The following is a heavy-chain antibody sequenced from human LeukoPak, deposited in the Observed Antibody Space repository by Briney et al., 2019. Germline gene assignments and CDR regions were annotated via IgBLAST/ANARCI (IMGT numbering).Heavy chain of an antibody. CDR3: ARHSGGYSAGY. D-gene: IGHD3-22*01. CDR1: GGSISSSSYY. Sequence: SETLSLTCTVSGGSISSSSYYWGWIRQPPGKGLEWIGSIYYSGSTYYNPSLKSRVTISVDTSKNQFSLKLSSVTAADTAVYYCARHSGGYSAGYWGQGTLVTVSS. J-gene: IGHJ4*02. V-gene: IGHV4-39*01. CDR2: IYYSGST.